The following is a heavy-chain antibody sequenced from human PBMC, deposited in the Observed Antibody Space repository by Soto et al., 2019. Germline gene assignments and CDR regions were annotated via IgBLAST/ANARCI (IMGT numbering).Heavy chain of an antibody. V-gene: IGHV1-3*01. D-gene: IGHD6-19*01. CDR3: ARDLGGWPDY. CDR2: INAGNGNT. Sequence: ASVTVSCKASGYTFTDYTMQWVRQAPGQRLEWMGWINAGNGNTKYSQKFQDRVTITRDTSASTAYMELSSLRSEDTAVYYCARDLGGWPDYWGQGTLVTVSS. J-gene: IGHJ4*02. CDR1: GYTFTDYT.